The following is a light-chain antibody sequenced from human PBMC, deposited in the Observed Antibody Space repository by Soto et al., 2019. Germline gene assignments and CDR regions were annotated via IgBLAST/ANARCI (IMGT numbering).Light chain of an antibody. CDR1: QTFGRW. J-gene: IGKJ1*01. CDR2: EAS. V-gene: IGKV1-5*03. CDR3: QQYNSYLWT. Sequence: LSASVGDRVTITCRASQTFGRWLAWFQQKPGKAPKLLIYEASNLQSGVPSRFSGSGSGTKFTLTISSLQPDDFETYYCQQYNSYLWTFGQGTKVDIQ.